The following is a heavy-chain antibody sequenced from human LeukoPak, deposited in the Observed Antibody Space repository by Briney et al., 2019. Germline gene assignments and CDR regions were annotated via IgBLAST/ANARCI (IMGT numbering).Heavy chain of an antibody. CDR1: GFTFYSYG. CDR2: ISYNGRNN. J-gene: IGHJ4*02. V-gene: IGHV3-30*18. CDR3: AKDNRGYFDF. Sequence: GVSLRLSCAASGFTFYSYGMHWVRQAPGKGLEWVALISYNGRNNYYADSVKGRFTISRDNSKNTLYLQVSSLRTEDTAVYFCAKDNRGYFDFWGQGTLVTVAS. D-gene: IGHD3-16*01.